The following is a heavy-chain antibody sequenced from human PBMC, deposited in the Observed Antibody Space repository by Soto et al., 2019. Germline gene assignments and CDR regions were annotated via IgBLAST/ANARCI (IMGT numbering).Heavy chain of an antibody. V-gene: IGHV3-30*18. J-gene: IGHJ4*02. CDR2: ISYDGSNK. CDR3: AKDSVAGTLDY. CDR1: GFTFSSYG. D-gene: IGHD6-19*01. Sequence: QVQLVESGGGVVQPGRSLRLSCAASGFTFSSYGMHWVRQAPGKGLEWVAVISYDGSNKYYADSVKGRFTISRDNSKNMLYLQMNSLRAEDTAVYYCAKDSVAGTLDYWGQGTLVTVSS.